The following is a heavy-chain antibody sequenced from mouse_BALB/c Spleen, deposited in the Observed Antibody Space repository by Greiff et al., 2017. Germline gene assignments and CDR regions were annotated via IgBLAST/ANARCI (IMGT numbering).Heavy chain of an antibody. J-gene: IGHJ4*01. CDR1: GYTFTSYV. CDR3: ARGGMITTDYYAMDY. D-gene: IGHD2-4*01. V-gene: IGHV1-14*01. Sequence: VQLQQSGPELVKPGASVKMSCKASGYTFTSYVMHWVKQKPGQGLEWIGYINPYNDGTKYNEKFKGKATLTSDKSSSTAYMELSSLTSEDSAVYYCARGGMITTDYYAMDYWGQGTSVTVSS. CDR2: INPYNDGT.